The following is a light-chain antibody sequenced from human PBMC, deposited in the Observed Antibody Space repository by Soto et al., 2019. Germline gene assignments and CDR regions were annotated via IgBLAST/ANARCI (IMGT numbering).Light chain of an antibody. J-gene: IGKJ5*01. Sequence: DIQMTQSPSSLSASVGDRVTITFRASQSISRYLNWYQQKPGKAPNLLIYVASSLQSEVPSRSSGSGSGTDFTLTISSLQPEDCAIYFCQQANSFPITFGQGTRLEIK. CDR1: QSISRY. V-gene: IGKV1-39*01. CDR3: QQANSFPIT. CDR2: VAS.